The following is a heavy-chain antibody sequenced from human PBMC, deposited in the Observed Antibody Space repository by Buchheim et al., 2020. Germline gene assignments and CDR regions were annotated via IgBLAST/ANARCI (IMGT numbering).Heavy chain of an antibody. CDR2: IKQDGSEK. CDR1: GFTFSSYW. J-gene: IGHJ4*02. CDR3: ARDTSVTVYYYDSSGIDY. V-gene: IGHV3-7*01. Sequence: EVQLVESGGGLVQPGGSLRLSCAASGFTFSSYWMSWVRQAPGKGLEWVANIKQDGSEKYYVDSVKGRFTISRDNAKNSLYLQMNGLGAEDTAVYYCARDTSVTVYYYDSSGIDYWGQGTL. D-gene: IGHD3-22*01.